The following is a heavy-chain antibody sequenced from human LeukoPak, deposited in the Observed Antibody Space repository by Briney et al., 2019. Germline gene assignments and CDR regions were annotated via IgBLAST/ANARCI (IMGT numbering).Heavy chain of an antibody. CDR3: ARGDRWLQNCFDY. Sequence: PGGSLRLSCAASGFTFSSYAMSWVRQAPGKGLEWVSAISGSGGSTYYADSVRGRFTISRDNSKNTLYLQMNSLRAEDTAVYYCARGDRWLQNCFDYWGQGTLVTVSS. V-gene: IGHV3-23*01. CDR2: ISGSGGST. CDR1: GFTFSSYA. D-gene: IGHD5-24*01. J-gene: IGHJ4*02.